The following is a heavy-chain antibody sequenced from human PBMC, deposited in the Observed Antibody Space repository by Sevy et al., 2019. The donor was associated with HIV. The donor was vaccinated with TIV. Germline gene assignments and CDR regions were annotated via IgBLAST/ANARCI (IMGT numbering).Heavy chain of an antibody. D-gene: IGHD3-22*01. V-gene: IGHV3-15*01. CDR3: TTATYYYDSSGYSGNY. J-gene: IGHJ4*02. Sequence: GGSLRLSCAASGFTFSNAWMSWVRQAPGKGLEWVGRIKSKTDGGTTDYAAPVKGRFTIPRDDSKNTLYLQMNSLKTEDTAVYYCTTATYYYDSSGYSGNYWGQGTLVTVSS. CDR2: IKSKTDGGTT. CDR1: GFTFSNAW.